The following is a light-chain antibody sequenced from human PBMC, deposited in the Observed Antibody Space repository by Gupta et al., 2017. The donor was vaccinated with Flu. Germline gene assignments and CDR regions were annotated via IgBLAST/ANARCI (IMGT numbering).Light chain of an antibody. CDR1: SSDVGSYNL. J-gene: IGLJ3*02. CDR3: CSYAGTSTLV. Sequence: QSALTQPASVSGSPGQSITISCAGTSSDVGSYNLVSWHQQHPGKAPKLMIYEDSRRPSGVSNRFSGSKSGNTASLTISGLQAEDEADYYCCSYAGTSTLVFGGGTKLTVL. CDR2: EDS. V-gene: IGLV2-23*01.